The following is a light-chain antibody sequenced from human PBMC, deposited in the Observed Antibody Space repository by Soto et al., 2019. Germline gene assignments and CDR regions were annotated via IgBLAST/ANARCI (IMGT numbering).Light chain of an antibody. Sequence: QSALTQPASVSGSPGQSITFSCTGTSSDVGAYNYVAWYQQHPGKAPKLMIYDVSNRPSGVSNRFSGSQSGNTASLTISGLQAEDAADYYCSSYTTGRTLLFGGGTQLTVL. CDR3: SSYTTGRTLL. CDR2: DVS. V-gene: IGLV2-14*01. J-gene: IGLJ2*01. CDR1: SSDVGAYNY.